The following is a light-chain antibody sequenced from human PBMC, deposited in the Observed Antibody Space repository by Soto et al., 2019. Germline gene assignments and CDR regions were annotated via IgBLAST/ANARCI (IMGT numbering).Light chain of an antibody. V-gene: IGKV1-5*01. Sequence: DIQRTKSPSTMSASGGDRVTITCRASQSITSWLAWYQQKPCKAPNLLNDDASSLQSGAPSRFSGSESGTEFTLTSSSLQPDESATYYRQQYNNHADIAFGRGTKLAIK. CDR1: QSITSW. CDR2: DAS. J-gene: IGKJ4*01. CDR3: QQYNNHADIA.